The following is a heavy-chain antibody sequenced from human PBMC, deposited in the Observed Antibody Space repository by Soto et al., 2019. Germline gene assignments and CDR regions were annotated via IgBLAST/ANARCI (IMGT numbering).Heavy chain of an antibody. J-gene: IGHJ4*02. D-gene: IGHD5-18*01. CDR1: GFTFSSYG. V-gene: IGHV3-30*18. Sequence: GGSLRLSCAASGFTFSSYGMHWVRQAPGKGLEWVAVISYDGSNKYYADSVKGRFTISRDNSKNTLYLQMNSLRAEDTAVYYCAKGPQIVDTTYFDYWGQGTLVTVSS. CDR2: ISYDGSNK. CDR3: AKGPQIVDTTYFDY.